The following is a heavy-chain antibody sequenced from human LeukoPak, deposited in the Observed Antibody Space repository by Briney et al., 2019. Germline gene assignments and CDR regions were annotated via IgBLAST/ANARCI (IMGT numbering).Heavy chain of an antibody. CDR1: GYTFTSYY. Sequence: ASVKVSCKASGYTFTSYYMHWVRQAPGQGLEWMGIINPSGGSTSYAQKFQGRVTMTRDTSISTAYMELSRLRSDDTAVYYCARGPLLWFGELTNYMDVWGKGTTVTVSS. V-gene: IGHV1-46*01. J-gene: IGHJ6*03. CDR2: INPSGGST. D-gene: IGHD3-10*01. CDR3: ARGPLLWFGELTNYMDV.